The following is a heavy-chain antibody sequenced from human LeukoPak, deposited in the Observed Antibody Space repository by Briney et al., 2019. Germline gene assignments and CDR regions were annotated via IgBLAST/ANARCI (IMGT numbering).Heavy chain of an antibody. CDR1: GYTFTGYY. CDR2: INPNNGGT. V-gene: IGHV1-2*02. CDR3: ARGGITGTTNYYYGMDV. J-gene: IGHJ6*02. Sequence: GASVKVSCKASGYTFTGYYMHWVRQAPGQGLEWMGWINPNNGGTNYAQKFQGRVTMTRDTSISTAYMELSRLRSDDTAVYYCARGGITGTTNYYYGMDVWGQGTTVTVSS. D-gene: IGHD1-7*01.